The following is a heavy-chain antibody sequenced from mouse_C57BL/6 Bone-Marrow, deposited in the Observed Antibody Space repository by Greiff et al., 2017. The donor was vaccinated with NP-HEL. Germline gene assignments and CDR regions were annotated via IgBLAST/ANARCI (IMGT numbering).Heavy chain of an antibody. CDR2: ISYSGST. V-gene: IGHV3-8*01. J-gene: IGHJ4*01. D-gene: IGHD2-2*01. CDR3: ARSPLWLRRNYYAMDY. Sequence: EVQLKESGPGLAKPSQTLSLTCSVTGYSITSDYWNWIRKFPGNKLEYMGYISYSGSTYYNPSLNSRISITRDTSKNQYYLQLNSVTTEDTATYYCARSPLWLRRNYYAMDYWGQGTSVTVSS. CDR1: GYSITSDY.